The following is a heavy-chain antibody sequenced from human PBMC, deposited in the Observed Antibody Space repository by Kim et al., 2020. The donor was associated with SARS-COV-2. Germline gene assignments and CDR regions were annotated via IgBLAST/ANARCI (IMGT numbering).Heavy chain of an antibody. CDR2: FDPEDGET. V-gene: IGHV1-24*01. CDR1: GYTLTELS. CDR3: ATVRWFGELWGYFDY. D-gene: IGHD3-10*01. Sequence: ASVKVSCKVSGYTLTELSMHWVRQAPGKGLEWMGGFDPEDGETIYAQKFQGRVTMTEDTSTDTAYMELSSLRSEDTAVYYCATVRWFGELWGYFDYWGQGTLVTVSS. J-gene: IGHJ4*02.